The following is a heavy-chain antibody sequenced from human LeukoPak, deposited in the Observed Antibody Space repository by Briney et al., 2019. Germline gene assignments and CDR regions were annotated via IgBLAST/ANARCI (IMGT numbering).Heavy chain of an antibody. J-gene: IGHJ4*02. CDR1: GFTFSSYS. D-gene: IGHD3-10*01. CDR3: ATGVRYFDY. Sequence: GGSLRLSCAASGFTFSSYSMNWVRQAPGKGLEWISYISSSGTTIYYADSVKGRFTISRDNAKSSLFLQMNSLRDEDTAVYYCATGVRYFDYWGQGTLVTVSS. CDR2: ISSSGTTI. V-gene: IGHV3-48*02.